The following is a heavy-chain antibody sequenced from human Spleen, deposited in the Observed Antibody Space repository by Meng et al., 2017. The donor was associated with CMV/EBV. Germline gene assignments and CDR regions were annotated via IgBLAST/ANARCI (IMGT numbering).Heavy chain of an antibody. J-gene: IGHJ2*01. V-gene: IGHV1-69*01. D-gene: IGHD5-18*01. CDR1: GGTFSSYG. Sequence: QVPLVPVWGEVKEAGSSVEVAWEALGGTFSSYGISLGRQAPGQVLEWLGGVLHIFGRTNGAQTFQGRVTITEDESTSTAYMELSRLRLEETAVYDCASLPDDRAMVPFDLWGRGTLVTVSS. CDR2: VLHIFGRT. CDR3: ASLPDDRAMVPFDL.